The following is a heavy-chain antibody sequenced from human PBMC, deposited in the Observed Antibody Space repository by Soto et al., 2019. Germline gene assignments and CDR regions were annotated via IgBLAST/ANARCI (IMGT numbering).Heavy chain of an antibody. D-gene: IGHD3-10*01. Sequence: ESLKTSFKGSGYSLTSYWIGWVRQIPGKGLEWMGIIYPGASDTRYSPSFQGQVTISADKSISTAYLQWSSLKASDTAMYYCASDITMVRGVIIWGQGTLVTVSS. V-gene: IGHV5-51*01. J-gene: IGHJ4*02. CDR3: ASDITMVRGVII. CDR1: GYSLTSYW. CDR2: IYPGASDT.